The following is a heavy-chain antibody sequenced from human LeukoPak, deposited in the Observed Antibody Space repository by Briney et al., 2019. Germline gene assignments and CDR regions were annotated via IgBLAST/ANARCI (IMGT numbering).Heavy chain of an antibody. J-gene: IGHJ4*02. CDR2: IYYTGST. Sequence: SETLSLTCSVSGGSMSSYYWSWIRQSPGRGLKWIGYIYYTGSTNYSPSLKSRVTMSVDTSKNQFSLKLTSVTAADTAVYYCARAYSSGWYPRSGYFDYWGQGTLVTVSS. CDR3: ARAYSSGWYPRSGYFDY. V-gene: IGHV4-59*01. D-gene: IGHD6-19*01. CDR1: GGSMSSYY.